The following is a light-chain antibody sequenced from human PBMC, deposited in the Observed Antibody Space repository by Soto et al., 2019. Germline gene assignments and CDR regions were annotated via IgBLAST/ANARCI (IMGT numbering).Light chain of an antibody. V-gene: IGKV4-1*01. CDR1: QSVLYSSNHKNY. CDR3: QQYESTPPT. CDR2: WAS. Sequence: DIVMTQSPDSLAVSLVERATINCKSSQSVLYSSNHKNYLAWYQQRPGQPPKLLIYWASTRESGVPDRFSGSGSGTDFTLTITSLQAEDVAVYYCQQYESTPPTFGQGTKLEIK. J-gene: IGKJ2*01.